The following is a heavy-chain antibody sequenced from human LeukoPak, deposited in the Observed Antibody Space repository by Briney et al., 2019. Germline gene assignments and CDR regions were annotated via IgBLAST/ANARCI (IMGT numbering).Heavy chain of an antibody. Sequence: GGSLRLSCAASGFTFSSYGMHWVRQAPGKGLEWVAFIRSDGSDKYYAASVKGRFTISRDNSKNTLCLQMNSLRAEDTAVYYCARDLTNTVPIGDWGQGTLVTVSS. D-gene: IGHD4-11*01. CDR2: IRSDGSDK. V-gene: IGHV3-30*02. CDR1: GFTFSSYG. J-gene: IGHJ4*02. CDR3: ARDLTNTVPIGD.